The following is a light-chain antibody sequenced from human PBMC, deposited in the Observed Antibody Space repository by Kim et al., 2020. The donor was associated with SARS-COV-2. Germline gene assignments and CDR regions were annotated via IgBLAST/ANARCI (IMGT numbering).Light chain of an antibody. Sequence: GDRVTITGRASQTINIYLAWYHQKTGKVPSLLIYDASILESGVPSRFSGSGSGTEFTLIISGLQPYDFASYYCQEYKSDSWTFGQGTKVDIK. J-gene: IGKJ1*01. CDR2: DAS. V-gene: IGKV1-5*01. CDR3: QEYKSDSWT. CDR1: QTINIY.